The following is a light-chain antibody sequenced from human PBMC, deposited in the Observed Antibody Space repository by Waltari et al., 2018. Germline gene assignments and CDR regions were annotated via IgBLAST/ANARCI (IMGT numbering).Light chain of an antibody. CDR3: LQHNSYPLT. J-gene: IGKJ4*01. V-gene: IGKV1-17*01. CDR1: QGISSY. Sequence: DIQMTQSPSSLSASVGDTVPITCRASQGISSYLNWFQQKPGKAPKLLIYAATTLQSGVPSRFSGSGSGTEVTLTISSLQPEDFAAYYCLQHNSYPLTFGGGTKVEIK. CDR2: AAT.